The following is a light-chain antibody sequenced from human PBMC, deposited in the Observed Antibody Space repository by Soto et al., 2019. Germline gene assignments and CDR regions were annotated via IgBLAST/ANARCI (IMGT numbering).Light chain of an antibody. CDR2: GAS. J-gene: IGKJ2*01. Sequence: EIVMTQSPATLSVSPGERATLSCRASQSVSSNLAWYQQKPGQAPRLLIYGASTRATGIPARFSGSGSGTEFTLTISSLQSEAFALYDCQQYKNWPPYTFGQGTKLEIK. CDR3: QQYKNWPPYT. CDR1: QSVSSN. V-gene: IGKV3-15*01.